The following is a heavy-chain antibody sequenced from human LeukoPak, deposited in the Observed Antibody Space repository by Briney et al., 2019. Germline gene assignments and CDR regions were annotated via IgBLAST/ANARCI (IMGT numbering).Heavy chain of an antibody. V-gene: IGHV4-59*01. Sequence: KASETLSLTCTVSGGSISSYYWSWIRQPPGKGLEWIGYIYYSGSTNYNPSLKSRVTISVDTSKNQFSLKLSSVTAADTAVYYCARDRGGLVAHFDYWGQGTLVTVSS. CDR1: GGSISSYY. D-gene: IGHD5-12*01. J-gene: IGHJ4*02. CDR3: ARDRGGLVAHFDY. CDR2: IYYSGST.